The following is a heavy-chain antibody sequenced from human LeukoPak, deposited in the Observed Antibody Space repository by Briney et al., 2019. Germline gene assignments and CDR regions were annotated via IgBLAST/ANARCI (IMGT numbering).Heavy chain of an antibody. CDR2: IWYDGSNK. J-gene: IGHJ5*02. CDR3: AKDTYGSGNWFDP. CDR1: GFTFSSYG. V-gene: IGHV3-33*06. D-gene: IGHD3-10*01. Sequence: GGSLRLSCAASGFTFSSYGMHWVRQAPGKGLEWVAVIWYDGSNKYYADSVKGRFTIPRDNSKNTLYLQMNSLRAEDTAVYYCAKDTYGSGNWFDPWGQGTLVTVSS.